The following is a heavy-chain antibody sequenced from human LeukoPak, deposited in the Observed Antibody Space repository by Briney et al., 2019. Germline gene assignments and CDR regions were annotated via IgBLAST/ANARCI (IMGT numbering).Heavy chain of an antibody. CDR3: AMATWVGGLDY. V-gene: IGHV3-64*04. CDR2: ITSDGGTT. D-gene: IGHD1-26*01. J-gene: IGHJ4*02. CDR1: GLTFSNYA. Sequence: PGGSLRLSCSATGLTFSNYAMHWVRQTTRKGLEYVSAITSDGGTTYYADSVKGRFTISRDNSKNTLYLQMNNLRAEDTAVYYCAMATWVGGLDYWGQGTLVTVSS.